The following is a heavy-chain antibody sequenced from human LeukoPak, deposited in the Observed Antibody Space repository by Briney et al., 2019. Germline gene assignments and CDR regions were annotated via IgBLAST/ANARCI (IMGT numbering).Heavy chain of an antibody. Sequence: GGSLRLSCAASGFTFSSYAMHWVRQAPGKGLEWVAVISYDGSSKYYADSVKGRFTISRDNSKNTLYLQMNSLRAEDTAVYYCARIPYSSRLTFDIWAKGQWSPSLQ. J-gene: IGHJ3*02. CDR2: ISYDGSSK. CDR1: GFTFSSYA. V-gene: IGHV3-30-3*01. CDR3: ARIPYSSRLTFDI. D-gene: IGHD6-19*01.